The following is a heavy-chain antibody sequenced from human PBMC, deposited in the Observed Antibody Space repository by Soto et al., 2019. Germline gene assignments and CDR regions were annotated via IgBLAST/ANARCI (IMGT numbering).Heavy chain of an antibody. J-gene: IGHJ4*02. CDR2: INPSGGST. CDR1: GYTFTSYY. D-gene: IGHD3-16*01. Sequence: ASVKVSCKASGYTFTSYYMHWVRQAPGQGLEWMGIINPSGGSTSYAQKFQGRVTMTRDTSTSTVYMELNSLRAEDTAVYYCARGGLRGDYFEYWGPGTLVTVSS. V-gene: IGHV1-46*01. CDR3: ARGGLRGDYFEY.